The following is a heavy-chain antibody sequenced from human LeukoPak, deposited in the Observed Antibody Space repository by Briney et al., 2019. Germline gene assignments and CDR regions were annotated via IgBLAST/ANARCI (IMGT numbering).Heavy chain of an antibody. Sequence: SVKVSCKASGYTFTSYGTSWVRQAPGQGLEWMGGIIPIFGTANYAQKFQGRVTITTDESTSTAYMELSSLRSEDTAVYYCAHQHIVVVPAAIPIGWFDPWGQGTLVTVSS. J-gene: IGHJ5*02. CDR2: IIPIFGTA. D-gene: IGHD2-2*01. CDR3: AHQHIVVVPAAIPIGWFDP. V-gene: IGHV1-69*05. CDR1: GYTFTSYG.